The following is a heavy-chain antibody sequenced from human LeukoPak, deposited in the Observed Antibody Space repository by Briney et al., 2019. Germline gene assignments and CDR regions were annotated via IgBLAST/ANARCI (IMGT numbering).Heavy chain of an antibody. D-gene: IGHD4-17*01. CDR1: GYTFTGYY. V-gene: IGHV1-69*13. CDR2: IIPIFGTA. Sequence: ASVKVSCKASGYTFTGYYMHWVRQAPGQGLEWMGGIIPIFGTANYAQKFQGRVTITADESTSTAYMELSSLRSEDTAVYYCARAGSTVTANIDYWGQGTLVTVSS. CDR3: ARAGSTVTANIDY. J-gene: IGHJ4*02.